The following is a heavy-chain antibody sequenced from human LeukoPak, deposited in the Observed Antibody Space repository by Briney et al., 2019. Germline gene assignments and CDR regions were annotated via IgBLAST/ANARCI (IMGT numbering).Heavy chain of an antibody. D-gene: IGHD2-15*01. CDR2: ISWNSGSI. CDR1: GFTFDDYA. Sequence: SLRLSCAASGFTFDDYAMHWVRQAPGKGLEWVSGISWNSGSIGYADSVKGRFTISRDNAKNSLYLQMNSLRAEDTALYYCAKEGIGYCSGGSCNWFDPWGQGTLVTVSS. J-gene: IGHJ5*02. CDR3: AKEGIGYCSGGSCNWFDP. V-gene: IGHV3-9*01.